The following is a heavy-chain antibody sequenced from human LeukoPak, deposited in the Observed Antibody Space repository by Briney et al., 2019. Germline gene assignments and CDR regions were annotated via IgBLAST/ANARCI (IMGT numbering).Heavy chain of an antibody. CDR2: IKQDGSEK. CDR1: GFTFSSYW. Sequence: PGGSLGLSCAASGFTFSSYWMSWVRQAPGKGLEWVANIKQDGSEKYYVDSVKGRFTISRDNAKNSLYLQMNSLRAEDTAVYYCARVSIVVVVAALWDYWGQGTLVTVSS. CDR3: ARVSIVVVVAALWDY. D-gene: IGHD2-15*01. V-gene: IGHV3-7*01. J-gene: IGHJ4*02.